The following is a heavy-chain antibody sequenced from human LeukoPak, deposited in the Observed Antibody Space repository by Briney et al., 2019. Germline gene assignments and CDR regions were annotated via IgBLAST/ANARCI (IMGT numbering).Heavy chain of an antibody. D-gene: IGHD2-21*01. CDR3: ARGKLRSNCFDP. CDR2: IYYSGST. CDR1: GGSISGNNYY. Sequence: PSETLSLTCTVSGGSISGNNYYWSWSRQHPGKGLEWIGHIYYSGSTYYNPSLNSRLAISVDSSKNQLSLQLSSVAAADTAVYYCARGKLRSNCFDPWGQGTLVTVSS. V-gene: IGHV4-31*03. J-gene: IGHJ5*02.